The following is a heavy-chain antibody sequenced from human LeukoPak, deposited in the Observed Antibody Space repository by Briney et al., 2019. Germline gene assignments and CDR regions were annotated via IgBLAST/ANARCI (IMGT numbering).Heavy chain of an antibody. J-gene: IGHJ6*02. Sequence: ASVKVSCKASGYTFTGYYMHWVRQAPGQGLEWMGWINPNSGGTNYAQKFQGRVTMTRDTSISTAYMELSRLRSDDTAVYYCARGYYDFWSGYFHYYYYGMDVWGQGTTVTVSS. D-gene: IGHD3-3*01. CDR2: INPNSGGT. CDR1: GYTFTGYY. CDR3: ARGYYDFWSGYFHYYYYGMDV. V-gene: IGHV1-2*02.